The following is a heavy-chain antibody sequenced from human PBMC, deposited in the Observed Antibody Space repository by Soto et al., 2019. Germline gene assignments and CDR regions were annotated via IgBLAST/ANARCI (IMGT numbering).Heavy chain of an antibody. Sequence: GQSLKISCKASGYSFSTYCITWVRQMPGKGLEWMGRIDPSDSYTYYSPSFQGHVTFSADKSITTAYLQWSNLRPSDTATYYCARLPRDSSGYYALYYFDYRGQRTLVTVSS. D-gene: IGHD3-22*01. CDR3: ARLPRDSSGYYALYYFDY. J-gene: IGHJ4*02. CDR1: GYSFSTYC. CDR2: IDPSDSYT. V-gene: IGHV5-10-1*01.